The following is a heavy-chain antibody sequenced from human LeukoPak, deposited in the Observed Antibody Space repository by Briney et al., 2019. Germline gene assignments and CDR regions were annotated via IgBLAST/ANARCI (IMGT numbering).Heavy chain of an antibody. CDR1: GGSISSSRYY. CDR2: IYESGST. J-gene: IGHJ3*02. CDR3: ASLHSSGYCCARGSFDI. D-gene: IGHD3-22*01. V-gene: IGHV4-39*01. Sequence: SETLSLTCTVSGGSISSSRYYWAWIRQPPGKGLEWIGKIYESGSTYYNPSLKSRVTISVDTSKNQFPLRLSSVTSAHTAVYYCASLHSSGYCCARGSFDIWGKGTMVTVSS.